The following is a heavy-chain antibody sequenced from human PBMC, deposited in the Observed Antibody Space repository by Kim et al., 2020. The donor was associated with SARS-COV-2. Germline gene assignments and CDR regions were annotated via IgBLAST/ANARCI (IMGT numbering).Heavy chain of an antibody. CDR1: GFTFSSYA. J-gene: IGHJ6*02. D-gene: IGHD3-10*01. V-gene: IGHV3-23*01. Sequence: GGSLRLSCAASGFTFSSYAMSWVRQAPGKGLEWVSAISGSGGSTYYADSVKGRFTISRDNSKNTLYLQMNSLRAEDTAVYYCAKARVLWFGEFGGNYYYYYGMDVWGQGTTVTVSS. CDR2: ISGSGGST. CDR3: AKARVLWFGEFGGNYYYYYGMDV.